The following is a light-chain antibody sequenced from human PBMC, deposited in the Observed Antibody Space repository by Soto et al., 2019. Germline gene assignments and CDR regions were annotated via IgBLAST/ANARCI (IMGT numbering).Light chain of an antibody. Sequence: QSALTQPASVSGSPGQSITISCTGTSSDVGGYNYVSWYQQHPGKAPKIMIYDVSHRPSGVSNRFSGSKSGHTAFLTITRLRAEDEADDYCSSYTSSSTLLYVFGTGTKLTVL. CDR2: DVS. J-gene: IGLJ1*01. CDR3: SSYTSSSTLLYV. V-gene: IGLV2-14*01. CDR1: SSDVGGYNY.